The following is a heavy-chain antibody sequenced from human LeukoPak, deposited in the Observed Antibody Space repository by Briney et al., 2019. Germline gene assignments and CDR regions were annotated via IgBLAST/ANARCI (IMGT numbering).Heavy chain of an antibody. CDR2: ISSSTNYI. J-gene: IGHJ4*02. V-gene: IGHV3-21*01. CDR1: GFTFSSYS. D-gene: IGHD6-19*01. Sequence: GGSLRLSCAASGFTFSSYSMNWVRQAPGEGLEWVSSISSSTNYIYYADSVKGRFTISRDNAKNSLYLQMNSLRAEDTAVYYCARVGSGWLAYYWGQGTLVTVSS. CDR3: ARVGSGWLAYY.